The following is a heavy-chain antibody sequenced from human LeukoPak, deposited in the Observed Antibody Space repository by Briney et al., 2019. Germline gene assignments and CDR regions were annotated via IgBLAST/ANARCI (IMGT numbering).Heavy chain of an antibody. D-gene: IGHD5-12*01. CDR1: GGSISSYY. Sequence: SETLSLTCTVSGGSISSYYWSWVRQPPGKGLEGIGYIYYSGSTNYNPSLKSRVTISVDTSKNQFSLKLSSVTAADTAVYYCARGDGGYDLYYYFDYWGQGALVTVSS. J-gene: IGHJ4*02. V-gene: IGHV4-59*01. CDR2: IYYSGST. CDR3: ARGDGGYDLYYYFDY.